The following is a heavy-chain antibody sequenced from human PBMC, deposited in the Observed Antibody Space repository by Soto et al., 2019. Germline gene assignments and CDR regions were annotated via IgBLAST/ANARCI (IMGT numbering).Heavy chain of an antibody. CDR1: RFNISNHS. CDR3: AKVGVATDGDYL. Sequence: PXGSLRLTFAVSRFNISNHSMTWVRQAPGEGLEWVAVISGGGQSTHYVDSVEGRFTISRDNSKNMVFLQMNSLRIEDTALYFCAKVGVATDGDYLWGQGTVVTVSS. CDR2: ISGGGQST. D-gene: IGHD3-3*01. V-gene: IGHV3-23*01. J-gene: IGHJ5*02.